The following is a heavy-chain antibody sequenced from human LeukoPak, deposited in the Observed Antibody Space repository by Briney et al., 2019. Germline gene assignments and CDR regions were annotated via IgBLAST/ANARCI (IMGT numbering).Heavy chain of an antibody. Sequence: PSETLSLTCTVSGGSISTYYWSWIRQPAGKGLEWIGRIYTTGSTNYNPSLKSRVTMSVDTSKNQFSLRLSSVTAADTAVYYCARGQWLDKFDYWGQGTLVTVSS. CDR1: GGSISTYY. D-gene: IGHD6-19*01. V-gene: IGHV4-4*07. CDR2: IYTTGST. CDR3: ARGQWLDKFDY. J-gene: IGHJ4*02.